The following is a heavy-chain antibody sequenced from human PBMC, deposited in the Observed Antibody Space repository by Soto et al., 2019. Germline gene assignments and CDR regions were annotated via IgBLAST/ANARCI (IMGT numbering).Heavy chain of an antibody. D-gene: IGHD4-17*01. CDR1: GFTFSTYA. V-gene: IGHV3-23*01. CDR2: IRAGGDIT. Sequence: GGSLRLSCAASGFTFSTYAMSWVRQAPGKGLEWVSSIRAGGDITYYADSVRGRFTISRDNSKYTLDLQMNSLRAEDTAVYYCAKDHGDYRGNYFDHWGQGTLVTVSS. CDR3: AKDHGDYRGNYFDH. J-gene: IGHJ4*02.